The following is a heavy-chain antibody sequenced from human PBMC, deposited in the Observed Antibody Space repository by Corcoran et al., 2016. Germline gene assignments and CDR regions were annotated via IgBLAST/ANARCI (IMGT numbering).Heavy chain of an antibody. D-gene: IGHD2-2*01. CDR1: GYTFTSYY. Sequence: QVQLVQSGAEVKKPGASVKVSCKASGYTFTSYYMHWVRQAPGQGLEWMGIINPSGGSTSYAQKFQGRVTMTRDTSTSTVSMELSSLRSEDTAVYYWARDQLTYCSSTSCFWDYYYGMDVWGQGTTFTVSS. J-gene: IGHJ6*02. CDR3: ARDQLTYCSSTSCFWDYYYGMDV. CDR2: INPSGGST. V-gene: IGHV1-46*01.